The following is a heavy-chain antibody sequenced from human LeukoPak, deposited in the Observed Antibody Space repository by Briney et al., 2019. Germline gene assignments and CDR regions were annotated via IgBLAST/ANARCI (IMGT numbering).Heavy chain of an antibody. CDR2: ISSSSSYI. Sequence: PGGSLRLSCAASGFTFSSYSMNWVRQAPGKGLEWVSSISSSSSYIYYADSVKGRFTISRDNAKNSLYLQMNSLRAEDTAVYYCARGSIAAAGDLYYYYGMDVWGQGTTVTVSS. CDR1: GFTFSSYS. CDR3: ARGSIAAAGDLYYYYGMDV. J-gene: IGHJ6*02. D-gene: IGHD6-13*01. V-gene: IGHV3-21*01.